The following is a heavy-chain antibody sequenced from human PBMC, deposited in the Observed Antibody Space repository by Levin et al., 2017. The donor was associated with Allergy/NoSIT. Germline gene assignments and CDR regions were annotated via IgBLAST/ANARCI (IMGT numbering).Heavy chain of an antibody. D-gene: IGHD1-26*01. Sequence: GESLKISCAASGFTFSSYAMSWVRQAPGKGLEWVSAISGSGGSTYYADSVKGRFTISRDNSKNTLYLQMNSLRAEDTAVYYCAKDRWELRSVNWGQGTLVTVSS. V-gene: IGHV3-23*01. J-gene: IGHJ4*02. CDR2: ISGSGGST. CDR3: AKDRWELRSVN. CDR1: GFTFSSYA.